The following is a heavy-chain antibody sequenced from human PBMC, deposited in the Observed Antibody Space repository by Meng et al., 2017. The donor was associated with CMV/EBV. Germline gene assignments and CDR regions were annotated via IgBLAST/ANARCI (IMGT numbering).Heavy chain of an antibody. Sequence: QITLQESGSTIVKTTQTLTLPCPFSGFSLSTSGVGVGWIRQPPGKALEWLALIYWDDDKRYSPSLKSRLTITKDTSKNQVVLTMTNMDPVDTATYYCAHLDTAKLHFDYWGQGTLVTVSS. J-gene: IGHJ4*02. CDR3: AHLDTAKLHFDY. CDR1: GFSLSTSGVG. V-gene: IGHV2-5*02. D-gene: IGHD5-18*01. CDR2: IYWDDDK.